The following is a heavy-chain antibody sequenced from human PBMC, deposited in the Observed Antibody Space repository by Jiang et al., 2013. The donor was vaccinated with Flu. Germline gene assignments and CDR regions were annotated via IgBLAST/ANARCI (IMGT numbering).Heavy chain of an antibody. V-gene: IGHV4-30-2*05. Sequence: SLKSRVTISVDTSKNQFSLKLSSVTAADTAVYYCAREDLYGDYSPYFDYWGQGTLVTVSS. J-gene: IGHJ4*02. D-gene: IGHD4-17*01. CDR3: AREDLYGDYSPYFDY.